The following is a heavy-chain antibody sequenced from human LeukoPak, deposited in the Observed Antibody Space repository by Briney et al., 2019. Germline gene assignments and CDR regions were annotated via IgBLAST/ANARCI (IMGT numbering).Heavy chain of an antibody. CDR3: VRRITMVRGFDP. J-gene: IGHJ5*02. D-gene: IGHD3-10*01. CDR1: GDSISSTNYY. V-gene: IGHV4-39*01. Sequence: SETLSLTCTVSGDSISSTNYYWGWIRQPPGKGLEWIGSIYYSGSTYYNPSLESRVTISVDTSKNQFSLKLSSVTAADTAVYYCVRRITMVRGFDPWGQGTLVTVSS. CDR2: IYYSGST.